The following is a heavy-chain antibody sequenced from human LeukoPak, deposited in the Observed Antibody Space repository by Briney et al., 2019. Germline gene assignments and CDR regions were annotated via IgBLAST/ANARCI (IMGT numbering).Heavy chain of an antibody. V-gene: IGHV3-11*04. CDR1: GFTFSDRY. CDR2: ISPNGDTI. Sequence: GGSLRLSCAAAGFTFSDRYMSWIRRAPGKGMEWVAYISPNGDTIHYAASVKGRFTISRDNSKNTLYLQMNSLRAEDTAVYYCAKGGGYYDSPAFQFWGQGTLVTVSS. D-gene: IGHD3-22*01. CDR3: AKGGGYYDSPAFQF. J-gene: IGHJ4*02.